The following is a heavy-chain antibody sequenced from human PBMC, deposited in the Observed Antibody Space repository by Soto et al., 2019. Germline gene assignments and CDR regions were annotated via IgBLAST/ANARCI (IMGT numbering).Heavy chain of an antibody. J-gene: IGHJ4*02. Sequence: ASVKVSCKASGYTFTSYYMHWVRQAPGQGLEWTGIINPSGGSTSYAQKFQGRVTMTRDTSTSTVYMELSSLRSEDTAVYYCARAMGEYGDSLFYFDYWGKGTLVTVSS. D-gene: IGHD4-17*01. CDR2: INPSGGST. V-gene: IGHV1-46*03. CDR3: ARAMGEYGDSLFYFDY. CDR1: GYTFTSYY.